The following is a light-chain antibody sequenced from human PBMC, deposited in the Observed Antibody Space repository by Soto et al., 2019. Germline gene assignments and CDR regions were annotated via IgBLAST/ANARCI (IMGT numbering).Light chain of an antibody. CDR3: SSYTSSSIPYV. CDR2: DVS. Sequence: QSALTQPASVSGSPGQSITISCTGTNSDVGGYNFVSWYQQHPGKAPKLMIYDVSNRPSGVSNRFSGSKSGNTASLNISGLQAEDEADYYCSSYTSSSIPYVFGIGTKHTVL. V-gene: IGLV2-14*01. CDR1: NSDVGGYNF. J-gene: IGLJ1*01.